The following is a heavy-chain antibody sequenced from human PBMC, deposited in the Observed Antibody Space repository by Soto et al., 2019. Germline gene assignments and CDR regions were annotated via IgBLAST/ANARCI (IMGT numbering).Heavy chain of an antibody. CDR1: GGSIISSSYY. CDR2: IYYSGST. V-gene: IGHV4-39*01. Sequence: SETLSLTCTVSGGSIISSSYYCFWMRQPPGKGLEWIGSIYYSGSTYYNPSLKSRVTISVDTSKNQFSLKLSSVTAADTAVYYCARTGRMATILGFDPWGQGTLVTVSS. D-gene: IGHD5-12*01. J-gene: IGHJ5*02. CDR3: ARTGRMATILGFDP.